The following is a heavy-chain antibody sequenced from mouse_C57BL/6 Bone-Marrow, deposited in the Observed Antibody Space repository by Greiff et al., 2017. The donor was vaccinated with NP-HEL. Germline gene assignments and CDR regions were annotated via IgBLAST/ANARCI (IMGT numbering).Heavy chain of an antibody. J-gene: IGHJ3*01. CDR2: INPNNGGT. Sequence: EVQLQQSGPELVKPGASVKISCKASGYTFTDYYMTWVKQRHGKSLEWIGDINPNNGGTSYTQKFKGKATLTVDKSSSTAFMELRSLTSEDAAVYYCARGDYYSSSPWFAYWGQGTLVTVAA. CDR3: ARGDYYSSSPWFAY. V-gene: IGHV1-26*01. CDR1: GYTFTDYY. D-gene: IGHD1-1*01.